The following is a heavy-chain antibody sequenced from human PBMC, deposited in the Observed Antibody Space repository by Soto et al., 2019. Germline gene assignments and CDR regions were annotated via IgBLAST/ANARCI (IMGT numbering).Heavy chain of an antibody. CDR3: ARDGAAMVTSRSYFDY. CDR1: GFTFSSYG. Sequence: GGSLRLSCAASGFTFSSYGMHWVRQAPGKGLEWVAVIWYDGSNKYYADSVKGRFTISRDNSKNTLYLQMNSLRAEDTAVYYCARDGAAMVTSRSYFDYWGQGTLVTVSS. V-gene: IGHV3-33*01. D-gene: IGHD5-18*01. J-gene: IGHJ4*02. CDR2: IWYDGSNK.